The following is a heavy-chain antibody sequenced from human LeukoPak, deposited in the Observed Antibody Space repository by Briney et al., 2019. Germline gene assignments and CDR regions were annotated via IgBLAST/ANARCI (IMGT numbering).Heavy chain of an antibody. Sequence: PSETLSLTCTVSGGSISSYYWSWIRQPPGKGLEWIGYTYYSGSTNYNPSLKSRVTISVDTSKNQFSLKLSSVTAADTAVYYCARGAFRLAFDIWGQGTMVTVSS. D-gene: IGHD2/OR15-2a*01. J-gene: IGHJ3*02. CDR3: ARGAFRLAFDI. V-gene: IGHV4-59*01. CDR1: GGSISSYY. CDR2: TYYSGST.